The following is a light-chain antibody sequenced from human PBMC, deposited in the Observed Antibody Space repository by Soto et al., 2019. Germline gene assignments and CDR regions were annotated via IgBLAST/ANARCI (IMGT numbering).Light chain of an antibody. Sequence: EIVLTQSPGTLSLSPGERATLSCRASQTISNTFLAWYQQRPGQAPRLLIYGASGRATGIPARFSGSGSGTEFTLTISSLQSEDFAVYYCQQYNNWPRTFGQGTKVDIK. J-gene: IGKJ1*01. CDR2: GAS. CDR1: QTISNT. V-gene: IGKV3-15*01. CDR3: QQYNNWPRT.